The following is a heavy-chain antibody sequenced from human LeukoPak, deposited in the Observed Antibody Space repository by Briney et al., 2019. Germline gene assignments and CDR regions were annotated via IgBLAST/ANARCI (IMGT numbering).Heavy chain of an antibody. Sequence: SETLSLTCTVSGGSISNYYWSWIRQPPGKGLEWIGYIYYSGSTNYNPSLKSRITISVDTSKNQFSLKLTSVTAADTAVYYCARRLSAAGRIPWYDPWGQGTLVTVSS. J-gene: IGHJ5*02. V-gene: IGHV4-59*01. CDR2: IYYSGST. CDR1: GGSISNYY. CDR3: ARRLSAAGRIPWYDP. D-gene: IGHD6-13*01.